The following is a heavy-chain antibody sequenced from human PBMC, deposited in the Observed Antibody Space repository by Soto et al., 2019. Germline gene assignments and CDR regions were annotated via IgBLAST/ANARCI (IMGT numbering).Heavy chain of an antibody. CDR2: INPNSGGT. J-gene: IGHJ5*02. CDR1: GYTFTGYY. Sequence: GASVKVSCKASGYTFTGYYMHWVRQAPGQGLEWMGWINPNSGGTDYAQKFQGRVTMTEDTSTDTAYMELSSLRSEDTAVYYCATGGSGYEAGRFDPWGQGTLVTVSS. V-gene: IGHV1-2*02. D-gene: IGHD5-12*01. CDR3: ATGGSGYEAGRFDP.